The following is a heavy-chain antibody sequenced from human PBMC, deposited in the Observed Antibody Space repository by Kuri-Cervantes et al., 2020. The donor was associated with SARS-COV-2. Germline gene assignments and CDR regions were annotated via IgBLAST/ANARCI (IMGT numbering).Heavy chain of an antibody. D-gene: IGHD6-19*01. CDR3: AQTLIAVAGYFDY. J-gene: IGHJ4*02. Sequence: GESLKISCAASGFTFSNYAMHWVRQAPGKGLEWVAVMWHDGDMKYYTDSVKGRFTISRDNSKNTLYLQMNSLRAEDTAVYYCAQTLIAVAGYFDYWGQGTLVTVSS. CDR1: GFTFSNYA. V-gene: IGHV3-33*06. CDR2: MWHDGDMK.